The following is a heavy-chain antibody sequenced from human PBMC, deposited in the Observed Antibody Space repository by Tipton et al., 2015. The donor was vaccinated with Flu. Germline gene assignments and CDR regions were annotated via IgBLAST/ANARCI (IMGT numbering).Heavy chain of an antibody. V-gene: IGHV4-30-2*01. CDR3: ARGTGNRTGCFQH. J-gene: IGHJ1*01. CDR1: GGSITSGDFY. Sequence: TLSLTCTVSGGSITSGDFYWSWIRQPPGKGLEFIGDIYHTGITYYNQSLKSRVTISVDTSKNQFSLKLSSVTAADTAVYYCARGTGNRTGCFQHWGQGTLITVS. D-gene: IGHD1-1*01. CDR2: IYHTGIT.